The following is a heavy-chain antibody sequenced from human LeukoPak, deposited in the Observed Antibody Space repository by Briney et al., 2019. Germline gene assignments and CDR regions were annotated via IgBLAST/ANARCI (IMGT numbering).Heavy chain of an antibody. D-gene: IGHD2-2*02. CDR1: GYTLTELS. V-gene: IGHV1-24*01. CDR3: ATDLYCSSTSCYTNYYYYMDV. Sequence: ASVKVSCKVSGYTLTELSMHWVRQAPGKGLEWMGGFDPEDGETIYAQKFQGRVTMTEDTSTDTAYMELSSLRSEGTAVYYCATDLYCSSTSCYTNYYYYMDVWGKGTTVTVSS. CDR2: FDPEDGET. J-gene: IGHJ6*03.